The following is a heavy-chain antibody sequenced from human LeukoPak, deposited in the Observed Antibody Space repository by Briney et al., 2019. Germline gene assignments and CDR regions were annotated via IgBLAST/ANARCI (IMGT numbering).Heavy chain of an antibody. J-gene: IGHJ6*02. D-gene: IGHD2-8*01. CDR3: ARDNPSLVLMVYASYGMDV. CDR1: GGTFSSYA. Sequence: SVKASCKASGGTFSSYAISWVRQAPGQGLEWMGRIIPMLGIANYAQKFQGRVTITADKSTSTAYMELSSLRSEDTAVYYCARDNPSLVLMVYASYGMDVWGQGTTVTVSS. CDR2: IIPMLGIA. V-gene: IGHV1-69*04.